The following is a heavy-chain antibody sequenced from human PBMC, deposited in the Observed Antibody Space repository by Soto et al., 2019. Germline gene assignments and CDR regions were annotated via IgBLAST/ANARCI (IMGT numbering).Heavy chain of an antibody. D-gene: IGHD1-20*01. V-gene: IGHV1-8*01. Sequence: QVQLVQSGAEVQKPGASVKVSCKASGYSLSDYDINWVRQATGQGPEWMGWMNPNSGNTGYAQKFQGSVTMTRNTAIHTAYMELSSLGSEATAVYYCARDNRYNWNDAWWFDPWGHGTLVTVSS. J-gene: IGHJ5*02. CDR2: MNPNSGNT. CDR3: ARDNRYNWNDAWWFDP. CDR1: GYSLSDYD.